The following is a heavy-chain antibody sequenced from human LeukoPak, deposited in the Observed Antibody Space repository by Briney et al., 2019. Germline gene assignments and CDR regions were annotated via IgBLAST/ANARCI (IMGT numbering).Heavy chain of an antibody. D-gene: IGHD1-26*01. CDR3: TTDGRLIVGAMGFGY. J-gene: IGHJ4*02. Sequence: PGGSLRLSCAASGFTFSNYGMGWVRQPPGKGLQWVSTINDSGGRTYYADSVKGRFTISRDNSKNTLYLQMNSLKTEDTAVYYCTTDGRLIVGAMGFGYWGQGTLVTVSS. CDR2: INDSGGRT. V-gene: IGHV3-23*01. CDR1: GFTFSNYG.